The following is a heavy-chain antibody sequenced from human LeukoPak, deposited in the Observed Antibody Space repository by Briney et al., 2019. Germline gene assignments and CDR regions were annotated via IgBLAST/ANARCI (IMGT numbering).Heavy chain of an antibody. D-gene: IGHD6-19*01. Sequence: PSETLSLTCTVSGGSISSSSYYWGWIRQPPGKGLEWIGEIFHSGSTNYNPSLKSRVTISVDTSKNQFSLKLSSVTAADTAVYYCARGGSGWNYYYYYMDVWGKGTTVTISS. CDR3: ARGGSGWNYYYYYMDV. V-gene: IGHV4-39*07. J-gene: IGHJ6*03. CDR2: IFHSGST. CDR1: GGSISSSSYY.